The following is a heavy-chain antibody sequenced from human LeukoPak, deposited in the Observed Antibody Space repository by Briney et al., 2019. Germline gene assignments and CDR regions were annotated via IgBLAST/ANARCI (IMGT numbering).Heavy chain of an antibody. CDR3: AKDPGYKRYYFDY. Sequence: PGRSLRLSCAASGFTFSSYAMHWVRQAPGKGLEWVAVISYDGSNKYYADSVKGRFTISRDNSKNTLYLQMNSLRAEDTAVYYRAKDPGYKRYYFDYWGQGTLVTVSS. J-gene: IGHJ4*02. V-gene: IGHV3-30-3*01. CDR2: ISYDGSNK. CDR1: GFTFSSYA. D-gene: IGHD1-14*01.